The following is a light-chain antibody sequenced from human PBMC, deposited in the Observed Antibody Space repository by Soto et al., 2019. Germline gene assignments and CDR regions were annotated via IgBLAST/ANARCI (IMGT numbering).Light chain of an antibody. V-gene: IGLV2-14*01. CDR1: STDVGAYNF. CDR2: DVN. Sequence: QSALTQPASVSGSPGQSITISCTGTSTDVGAYNFVSWYQQYPGKAPKLMIYDVNYRPPGISYRFSGSKSDNTASLIISGLQTEDEADYYCSSYTTTSTVLFGGGTKLTVL. J-gene: IGLJ2*01. CDR3: SSYTTTSTVL.